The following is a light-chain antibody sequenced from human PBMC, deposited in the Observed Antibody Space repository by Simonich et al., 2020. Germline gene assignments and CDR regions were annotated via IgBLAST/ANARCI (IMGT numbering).Light chain of an antibody. Sequence: NFMLTQPHSVSESPGKTVTISCTRRSGSIASNYVQWYQQRPGSAPTTVIYEDNQRPSGFPDRFSGSIDSSSNSASLTISGLKTEDEADYYCQSYDSSNSWVFGGGTKLTVL. CDR3: QSYDSSNSWV. CDR1: SGSIASNY. J-gene: IGLJ3*02. V-gene: IGLV6-57*03. CDR2: EDN.